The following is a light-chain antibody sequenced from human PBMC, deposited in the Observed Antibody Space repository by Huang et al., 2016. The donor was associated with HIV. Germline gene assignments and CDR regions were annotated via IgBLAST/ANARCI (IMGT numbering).Light chain of an antibody. CDR1: QTLLHTDGVTY. CDR2: EVS. CDR3: MHSIQLRAT. J-gene: IGKJ5*01. V-gene: IGKV2D-29*01. Sequence: VLTQTPLSLSVTPGQPASISCKSSQTLLHTDGVTYLYWYLQKTGQPPQLLIYEVSKRFSGVPERFSGSGSGTDFTLKISRVEAEDVGVYYCMHSIQLRATFGQGTRLGIK.